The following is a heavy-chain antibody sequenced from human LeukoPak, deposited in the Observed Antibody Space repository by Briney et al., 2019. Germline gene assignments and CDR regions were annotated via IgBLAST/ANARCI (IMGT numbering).Heavy chain of an antibody. D-gene: IGHD3-22*01. CDR2: ISVYNGNT. Sequence: ESSVKVCCKTSGYSFTTYGVSWVRQAPGQGLEWMGWISVYNGNTKYARNFQGRVTMTTDTSTNTAYMELRSLRSDDTAVYYCARDQVTRDYDSSGYLCWFDPWGQGTLVTVSS. J-gene: IGHJ5*02. CDR1: GYSFTTYG. V-gene: IGHV1-18*01. CDR3: ARDQVTRDYDSSGYLCWFDP.